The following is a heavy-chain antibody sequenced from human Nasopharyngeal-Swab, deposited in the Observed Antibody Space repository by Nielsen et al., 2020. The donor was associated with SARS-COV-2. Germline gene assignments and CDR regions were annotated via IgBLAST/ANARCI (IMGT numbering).Heavy chain of an antibody. D-gene: IGHD3-22*01. Sequence: GESLKISCAASGFTFSSYAMHLVRQAPGKGLEWVAVISYDGSNKYYADSVKGRFTISRDNSKNTLYLQMNSLRAEDTAVYYCARGPYYYDSSGYPNYYMDVWGKGTTVTVSS. CDR3: ARGPYYYDSSGYPNYYMDV. V-gene: IGHV3-30*04. J-gene: IGHJ6*03. CDR2: ISYDGSNK. CDR1: GFTFSSYA.